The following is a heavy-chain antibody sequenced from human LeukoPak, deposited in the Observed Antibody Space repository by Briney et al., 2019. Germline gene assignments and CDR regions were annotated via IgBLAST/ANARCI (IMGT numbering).Heavy chain of an antibody. CDR2: IYYSGST. D-gene: IGHD3-10*01. CDR3: ARARSVLLWFGEFPPAAFDI. CDR1: GGSISSYY. Sequence: SETLSLTCTVSGGSISSYYWSWIRQPPGKGLEWIGYIYYSGSTNYNPSLKSRVIISVDTSKNQFSLKLSSVTAADTAVYYCARARSVLLWFGEFPPAAFDIWGQGTMVTVSS. J-gene: IGHJ3*02. V-gene: IGHV4-59*01.